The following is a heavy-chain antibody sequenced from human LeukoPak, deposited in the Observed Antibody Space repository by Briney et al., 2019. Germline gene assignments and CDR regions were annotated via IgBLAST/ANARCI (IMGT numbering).Heavy chain of an antibody. V-gene: IGHV4-39*01. D-gene: IGHD2-2*01. CDR1: GGSISSSSYY. CDR3: ASLVGTSTRGYYFDY. CDR2: IYYSGST. J-gene: IGHJ4*02. Sequence: SSETLSLTCTVSGGSISSSSYYWGWIRQPPGKGLEWIGSIYYSGSTYYDPSLKSRVTISVDTSKNQFSLKLSSVTAADTAVYYCASLVGTSTRGYYFDYWGQGTLVTVSS.